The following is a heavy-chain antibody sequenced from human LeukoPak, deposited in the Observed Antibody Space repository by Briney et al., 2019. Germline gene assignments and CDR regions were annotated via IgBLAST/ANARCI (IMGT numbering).Heavy chain of an antibody. CDR2: IYHSGST. J-gene: IGHJ6*02. CDR1: GGSISSGGYS. D-gene: IGHD3-16*01. CDR3: ARAPNDYVVYYGMDV. V-gene: IGHV4-30-2*01. Sequence: PSETLSLTCAVSGGSISSGGYSWSWIRQPPGKGLEWIGYIYHSGSTYYNPSLKSRVTISVDRSKNQFSLKLSSVTAADTAVYYCARAPNDYVVYYGMDVWGQGTTVTVSS.